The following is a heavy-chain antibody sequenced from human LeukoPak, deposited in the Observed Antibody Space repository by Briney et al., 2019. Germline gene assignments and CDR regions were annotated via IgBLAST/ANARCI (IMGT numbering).Heavy chain of an antibody. CDR1: GGSISSSNW. CDR2: IYHSGST. V-gene: IGHV4-4*02. CDR3: ARVRSSSWYPYYYYGMDV. J-gene: IGHJ6*02. Sequence: SETLSLTCAVSGGSISSSNWWSWVRQPPGKGLEWIGEIYHSGSTNYNPSLKGRVTISVDTSKNQFSLKLSSVTAADTAVYYCARVRSSSWYPYYYYGMDVWGQGTTVTVSS. D-gene: IGHD6-13*01.